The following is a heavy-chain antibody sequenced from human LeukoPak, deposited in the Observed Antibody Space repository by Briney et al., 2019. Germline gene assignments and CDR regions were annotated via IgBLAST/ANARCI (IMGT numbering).Heavy chain of an antibody. CDR2: IIPILGIA. Sequence: ASVKVSCKASGYTFTSYGISWVRQAPGQGLEWMGRIIPILGIANYAQKFQGRVTITADKSTSTAYMELSSLRSEDTAVYYCARNVDTAMGLFDYWGQGTLVTVSS. V-gene: IGHV1-69*04. J-gene: IGHJ4*02. CDR3: ARNVDTAMGLFDY. D-gene: IGHD5-18*01. CDR1: GYTFTSYG.